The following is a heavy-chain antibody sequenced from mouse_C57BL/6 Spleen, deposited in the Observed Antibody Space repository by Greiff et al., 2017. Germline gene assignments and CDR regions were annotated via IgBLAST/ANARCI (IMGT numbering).Heavy chain of an antibody. J-gene: IGHJ1*03. V-gene: IGHV1-72*01. CDR1: GYTFTSYW. Sequence: VQLQQPGAELVKPGASVKLSCKASGYTFTSYWMHWVKQRPGRGLEWIGRIEPNSGGTKYNEKFKSKATLTVDKPSSTAYMQLSSLTSEDSAVYYCARRGNWYFDVWGTGTTVTVSS. CDR3: ARRGNWYFDV. CDR2: IEPNSGGT.